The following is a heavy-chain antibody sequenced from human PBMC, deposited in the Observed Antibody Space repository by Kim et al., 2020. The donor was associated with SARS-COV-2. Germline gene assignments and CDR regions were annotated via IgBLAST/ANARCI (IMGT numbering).Heavy chain of an antibody. D-gene: IGHD2-2*01. J-gene: IGHJ5*01. CDR1: GGSITNNHYY. CDR3: ASLTSGWFAY. V-gene: IGHV4-39*01. Sequence: SETLSLTCTVSGGSITNNHYYWGWIRQPPGKGLEWIGSIYYTGSTYYNPSLRSRVTISIYTSKNQFALNLNSVTAADTALYYCASLTSGWFAYWGQGALVTVSS. CDR2: IYYTGST.